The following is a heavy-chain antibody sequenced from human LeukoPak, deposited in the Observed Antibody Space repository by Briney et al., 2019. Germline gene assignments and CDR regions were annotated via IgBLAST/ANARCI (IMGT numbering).Heavy chain of an antibody. D-gene: IGHD3-22*01. Sequence: SETLSLTCAVYGGSFSGCYWSWIRQPPGKGLEWIGSIYYSGSTYYNPSLKSRVTISVDTSKNQFSLKLSSVTAADTAVYYCARHSHSYYYDSSGYYYVIGYYFDYWGQGTLVTVSS. V-gene: IGHV4-34*01. CDR3: ARHSHSYYYDSSGYYYVIGYYFDY. CDR2: IYYSGST. CDR1: GGSFSGCY. J-gene: IGHJ4*02.